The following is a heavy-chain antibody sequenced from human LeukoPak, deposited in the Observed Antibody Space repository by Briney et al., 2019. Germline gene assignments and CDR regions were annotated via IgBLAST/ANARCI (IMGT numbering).Heavy chain of an antibody. V-gene: IGHV4-59*01. CDR2: IYYSGST. D-gene: IGHD6-6*01. CDR1: GGSTSSYY. CDR3: ARASDEYSSTTSFDI. J-gene: IGHJ3*02. Sequence: SQSLSPTCTVSGGSTSSYYWGWIRQPPGEGLEWIGYIYYSGSTNYNPSLKSRVTISVDTSKNQFSLKLSSVTAADTAVYYCARASDEYSSTTSFDIWGQGTMVTVSS.